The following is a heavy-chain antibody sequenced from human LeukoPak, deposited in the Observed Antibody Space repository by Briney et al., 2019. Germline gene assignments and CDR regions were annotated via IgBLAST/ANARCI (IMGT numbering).Heavy chain of an antibody. D-gene: IGHD1-26*01. CDR2: VRSKAYGGTT. J-gene: IGHJ4*02. V-gene: IGHV3-49*04. Sequence: GRSLGLSCTASGFTFGDYVMSWVRRAPGKGLEWVGFVRSKAYGGTTEYAASVKGRFTISRDDSKSIAYLQMNSLKTEDTAVYYCTRGELLIDYWGQGTLVTVSS. CDR1: GFTFGDYV. CDR3: TRGELLIDY.